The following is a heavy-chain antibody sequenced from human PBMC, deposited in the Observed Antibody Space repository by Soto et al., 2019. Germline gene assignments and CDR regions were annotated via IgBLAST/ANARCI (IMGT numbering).Heavy chain of an antibody. CDR2: INHSGST. D-gene: IGHD5-12*01. J-gene: IGHJ6*02. CDR3: ARGWWLRFGYYYYGMDV. CDR1: GGSFSGYY. Sequence: PSETLSLTCAVYGGSFSGYYWSWIRQPPGKGLEWIGEINHSGSTNYNPSLKSRVTISVDTSKNQFSLKLSSVTAADTAVYYCARGWWLRFGYYYYGMDVWGQGTTVTVSS. V-gene: IGHV4-34*01.